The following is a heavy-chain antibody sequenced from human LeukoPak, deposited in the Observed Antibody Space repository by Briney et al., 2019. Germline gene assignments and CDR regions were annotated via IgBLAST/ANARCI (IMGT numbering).Heavy chain of an antibody. D-gene: IGHD2-15*01. CDR1: GFTFSAYW. CDR2: IKQDGGEK. CDR3: ATSQRTSGQYENAFDI. Sequence: PGGSLRLSCAASGFTFSAYWMSWVRQAPGKGLEWVANIKQDGGEKYYVDSVKGRFTISRDNAKNSLHLHMNSLRAEDTAVYYCATSQRTSGQYENAFDIWGQGTMVTVSS. V-gene: IGHV3-7*01. J-gene: IGHJ3*02.